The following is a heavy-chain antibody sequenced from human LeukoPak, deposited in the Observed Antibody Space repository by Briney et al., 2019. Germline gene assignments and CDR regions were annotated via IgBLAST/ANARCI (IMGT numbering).Heavy chain of an antibody. Sequence: SETLSLTCTVSGGSISSYYWSLIRQPAGKGLEWIGRIYTSGSTNYNPSLKSRVTMSVDTSKNQFSLKLSSVTAADTAVYYCARANLYGDYQTFDYWGQGTLVTVSS. CDR3: ARANLYGDYQTFDY. V-gene: IGHV4-4*07. D-gene: IGHD4-17*01. CDR1: GGSISSYY. CDR2: IYTSGST. J-gene: IGHJ4*02.